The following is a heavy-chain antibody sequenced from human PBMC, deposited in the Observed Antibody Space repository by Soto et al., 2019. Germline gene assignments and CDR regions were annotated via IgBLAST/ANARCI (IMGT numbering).Heavy chain of an antibody. D-gene: IGHD5-12*01. J-gene: IGHJ4*02. CDR2: ISYDGSNK. CDR1: GFTFSSYA. CDR3: ARAVDGGYSGYDFFDY. Sequence: QVQLVESGGGVVQPGRSLRLSCAASGFTFSSYAMHWVRQAPGKGPEWVAVISYDGSNKYYADSVKGRFTISRDNSKNTLYLQMNSLRAEDTAVYYCARAVDGGYSGYDFFDYWGQGTLVTVSS. V-gene: IGHV3-30-3*01.